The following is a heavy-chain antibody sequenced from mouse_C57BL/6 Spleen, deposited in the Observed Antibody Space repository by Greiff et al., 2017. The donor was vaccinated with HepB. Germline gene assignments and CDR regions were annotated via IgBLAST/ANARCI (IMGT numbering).Heavy chain of an antibody. Sequence: DVQLVESGGGLVKPGGSLKLSCAASGFTFSDYGMHWVRQAPEKGLEWVAYISSGSSTIYYADTVKGRFTISRDNAKNTLFLQMTSLRSEDTAMYYCARIYDYDGVYWGQGTLVTVSA. CDR2: ISSGSSTI. CDR3: ARIYDYDGVY. D-gene: IGHD2-4*01. V-gene: IGHV5-17*01. J-gene: IGHJ3*01. CDR1: GFTFSDYG.